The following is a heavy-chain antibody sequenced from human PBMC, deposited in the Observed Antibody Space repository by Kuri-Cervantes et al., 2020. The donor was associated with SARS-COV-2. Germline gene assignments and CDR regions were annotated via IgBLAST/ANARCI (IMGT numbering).Heavy chain of an antibody. J-gene: IGHJ6*02. V-gene: IGHV1-18*01. CDR3: ARSGSAPYYYYGMDV. Sequence: ASVKVSCKASGYTFINFDLNWVRQAPGQGLEWMGRISAYNGNTNYAQKFQGRVTMTTDTSTSTAYMDLRSLRSDDTAVYYCARSGSAPYYYYGMDVWDQGTTVTVSS. D-gene: IGHD3-10*01. CDR1: GYTFINFD. CDR2: ISAYNGNT.